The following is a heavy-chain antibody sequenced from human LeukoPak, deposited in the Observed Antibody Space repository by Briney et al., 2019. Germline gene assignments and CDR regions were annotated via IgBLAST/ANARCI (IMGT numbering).Heavy chain of an antibody. CDR1: GFTFSDYY. Sequence: GGSLRLSCAASGFTFSDYYMSWIRQAPGKGLEWVSYISSSGSTIYYADSVKGRFTISRDNAKNSLYLQMNSLRAEDTAVHYCARDPSLVVVVAATGNWFDPWGQGTLVTVSS. CDR2: ISSSGSTI. D-gene: IGHD2-15*01. J-gene: IGHJ5*02. V-gene: IGHV3-11*04. CDR3: ARDPSLVVVVAATGNWFDP.